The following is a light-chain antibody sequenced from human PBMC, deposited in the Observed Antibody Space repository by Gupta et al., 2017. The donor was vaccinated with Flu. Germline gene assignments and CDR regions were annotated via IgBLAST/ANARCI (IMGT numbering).Light chain of an antibody. V-gene: IGLV3-10*01. CDR2: EDS. Sequence: GDGMPKKYAYVYQQKSGQAPELVISEDSKGTSGLPEGLSVSSSGTMATLTISRAQVEDEADYYCYSRDSSGNHRVFGGGTKLTVL. CDR3: YSRDSSGNHRV. CDR1: GMPKKY. J-gene: IGLJ2*01.